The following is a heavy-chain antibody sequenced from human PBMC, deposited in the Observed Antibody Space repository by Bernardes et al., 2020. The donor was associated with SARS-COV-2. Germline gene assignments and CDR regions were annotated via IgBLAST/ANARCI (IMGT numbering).Heavy chain of an antibody. CDR1: GGSISSSSYY. Sequence: SETLSLTCTVSGGSISSSSYYWGWIRQPPGKGLEWIGSIYYSGSTYYNPSLKSRVTISVDTSKNQFSLKLSSVTAADTAVYYCARHRRQRYIAAAGGEFDYWGQGTLVTVSS. CDR2: IYYSGST. V-gene: IGHV4-39*01. J-gene: IGHJ4*02. CDR3: ARHRRQRYIAAAGGEFDY. D-gene: IGHD6-13*01.